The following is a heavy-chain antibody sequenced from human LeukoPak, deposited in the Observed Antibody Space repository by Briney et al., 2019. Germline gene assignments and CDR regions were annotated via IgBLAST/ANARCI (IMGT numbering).Heavy chain of an antibody. D-gene: IGHD3-9*01. V-gene: IGHV4-34*01. CDR2: INHSGST. Sequence: SETLSLTCAVYGGPFSGYYWSWIRQPPGKGLEWIGEINHSGSTNYNPSLKSRVTISVDTSKNQFSLKLSSVTAADTAVYYCARVSRYFDWLLNPPYFDYWGQGTLVTVSS. J-gene: IGHJ4*02. CDR1: GGPFSGYY. CDR3: ARVSRYFDWLLNPPYFDY.